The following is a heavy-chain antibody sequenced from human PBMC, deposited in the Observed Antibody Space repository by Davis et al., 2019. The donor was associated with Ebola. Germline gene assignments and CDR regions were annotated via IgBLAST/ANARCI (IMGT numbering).Heavy chain of an antibody. CDR2: IIPIFGTA. CDR1: GGTFSSYA. CDR3: ARTSGYTENWFDP. D-gene: IGHD6-13*01. Sequence: SVKVSCKASGGTFSSYAISWVRQAPGQGLEWMGGIIPIFGTANYAQKFQGRVTITADESTSTAYMELSSLRSEDTAVYYCARTSGYTENWFDPWGQGTLVTVSS. V-gene: IGHV1-69*13. J-gene: IGHJ5*02.